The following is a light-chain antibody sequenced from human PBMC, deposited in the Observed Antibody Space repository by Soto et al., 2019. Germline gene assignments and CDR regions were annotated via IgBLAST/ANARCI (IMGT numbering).Light chain of an antibody. V-gene: IGKV3-15*01. Sequence: EIVMTQSPATLSVSPEERATLSCRASQSVSSNLAWYQQKPGQAPRLLIYGASTRATGIPARFSGSGSGTEFTLTISSLQFVVFGVDYYQEYNTWPSTFGQGTKV. CDR1: QSVSSN. CDR2: GAS. J-gene: IGKJ1*01. CDR3: QEYNTWPST.